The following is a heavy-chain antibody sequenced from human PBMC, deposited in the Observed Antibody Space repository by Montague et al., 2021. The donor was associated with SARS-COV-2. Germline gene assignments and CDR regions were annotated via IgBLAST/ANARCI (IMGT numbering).Heavy chain of an antibody. J-gene: IGHJ6*04. Sequence: SETLSLTCAVHGGSFSTYSWNWIRQPPGKGLEWIGEIHHGGSTNYNPSLKSRVTISADTSKNQFSLKLTSVAAADTAVYYCARLGDGVVPSPILGVGPYYSYCEMDGWGKGTTVTVSS. CDR2: IHHGGST. CDR3: ARLGDGVVPSPILGVGPYYSYCEMDG. D-gene: IGHD3-10*01. V-gene: IGHV4-34*01. CDR1: GGSFSTYS.